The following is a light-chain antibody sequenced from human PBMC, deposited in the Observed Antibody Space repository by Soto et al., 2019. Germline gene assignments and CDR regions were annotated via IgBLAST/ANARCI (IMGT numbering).Light chain of an antibody. CDR2: WXS. J-gene: IGKJ4*01. CDR3: QQYYIFPLT. CDR1: QSLLHSNVFNY. Sequence: DILMTQSPLSVPVTPGEPSCTXCRYAQSLLHSNVFNYLAWXQQKXGXPPKXXXYWXSTLESGGPDRLSGSGSGNDFSLPITGLQAEDVAVYYCQQYYIFPLTFGGGTKVDIK. V-gene: IGKV4-1*01.